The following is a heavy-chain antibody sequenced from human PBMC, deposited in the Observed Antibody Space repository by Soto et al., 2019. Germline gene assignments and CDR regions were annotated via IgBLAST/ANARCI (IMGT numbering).Heavy chain of an antibody. CDR3: AKSLSAARPDYLDS. V-gene: IGHV3-23*01. CDR1: AFTFSSYA. CDR2: ISANGRAT. J-gene: IGHJ4*02. D-gene: IGHD6-6*01. Sequence: GGSLRLSCAASAFTFSSYAMSWVRQAPGTGLEWVSGISANGRATFYADSVRGRFTISRDNSKDSLFLQMNGLRVEDTAIYYCAKSLSAARPDYLDSWGQGSLVTISS.